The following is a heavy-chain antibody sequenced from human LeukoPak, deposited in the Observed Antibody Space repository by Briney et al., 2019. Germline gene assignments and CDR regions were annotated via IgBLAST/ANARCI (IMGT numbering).Heavy chain of an antibody. D-gene: IGHD2-21*02. CDR1: GGTFSSYA. Sequence: ASVKVSCKASGGTFSSYAISWVRQAPGQGLEWMGGIIPIFGTANYAQKFQGRVTITADESTSTAYMELSSLRSEDTAVYYCASRGISASYCGGDCSFYYYYGMDVWGQGTTVTVSS. CDR3: ASRGISASYCGGDCSFYYYYGMDV. CDR2: IIPIFGTA. V-gene: IGHV1-69*13. J-gene: IGHJ6*02.